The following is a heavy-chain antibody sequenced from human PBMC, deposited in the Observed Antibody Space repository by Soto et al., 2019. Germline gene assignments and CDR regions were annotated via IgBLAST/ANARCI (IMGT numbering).Heavy chain of an antibody. Sequence: PGGSLRLSCEASGFTFTRNSMSWVRQPPGKGLEWVASIKYDGSVKYYVESVKGRFTISRDTAKSSLYLQMNSLRAEDTAIYYCAGLLGDVTTFEYWGHGTLVTVSS. V-gene: IGHV3-7*01. D-gene: IGHD3-10*01. CDR3: AGLLGDVTTFEY. CDR1: GFTFTRNS. CDR2: IKYDGSVK. J-gene: IGHJ4*01.